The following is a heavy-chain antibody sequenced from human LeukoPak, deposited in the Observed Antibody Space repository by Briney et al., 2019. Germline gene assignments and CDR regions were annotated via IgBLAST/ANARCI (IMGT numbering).Heavy chain of an antibody. CDR3: ARLWMRDYYYGMDV. CDR2: IYSGGST. Sequence: GGSLRLSCAASGFTVSSNYMSWVRQAPGKGLEWVSVIYSGGSTYYADSVKGRFTISRHNSKNTLYLQMNSLRAEDTAVSNCARLWMRDYYYGMDVWGQGTTVTVSS. D-gene: IGHD5-12*01. CDR1: GFTVSSNY. J-gene: IGHJ6*02. V-gene: IGHV3-53*04.